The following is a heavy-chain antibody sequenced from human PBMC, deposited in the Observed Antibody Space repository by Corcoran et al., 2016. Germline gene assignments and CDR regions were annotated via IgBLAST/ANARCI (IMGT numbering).Heavy chain of an antibody. CDR2: ISAYNGNT. CDR3: ARDPRELIVGATIEKDWFDP. CDR1: GYTFTSYG. V-gene: IGHV1-18*01. J-gene: IGHJ5*02. D-gene: IGHD1-26*01. Sequence: QVQLVQSGAEVKKPGASVKVSCKASGYTFTSYGIGWVRQAPGQGLEWMGWISAYNGNTNYAQKLQGRVTMTTDTSTSTAYMELRSLRSDDTAVYYCARDPRELIVGATIEKDWFDPWGQGTLVTVSS.